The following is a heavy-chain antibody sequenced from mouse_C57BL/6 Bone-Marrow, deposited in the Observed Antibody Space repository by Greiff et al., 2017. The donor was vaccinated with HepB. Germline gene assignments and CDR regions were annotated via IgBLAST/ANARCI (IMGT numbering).Heavy chain of an antibody. CDR2: IYPRSGNT. J-gene: IGHJ2*01. V-gene: IGHV1-81*01. CDR3: ASFTTVVATGDY. Sequence: QVQLKQSGAELARPGASVKLSCKASGYTFTSYGISWVKQRTGQGLEWIGEIYPRSGNTYYNEKFKGKATLTADKSSSTAYMELRSLTSEDSAVYFCASFTTVVATGDYWGQGTTLTVSS. CDR1: GYTFTSYG. D-gene: IGHD1-1*01.